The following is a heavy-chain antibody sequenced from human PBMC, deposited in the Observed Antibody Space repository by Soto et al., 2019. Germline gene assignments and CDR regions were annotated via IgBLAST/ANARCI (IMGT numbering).Heavy chain of an antibody. CDR3: ASRDPGTSVDY. D-gene: IGHD1-7*01. CDR2: IYRTGST. J-gene: IGHJ4*02. Sequence: SETLSLTCAVSGGSFTSNNWWTWVRQPPGQGLEWIGAIYRTGSTNYNPSLKSRATISLDKSENQFSLKVTSLTAADTAVYYCASRDPGTSVDYWGQGTLVTVSS. CDR1: GGSFTSNNW. V-gene: IGHV4-4*02.